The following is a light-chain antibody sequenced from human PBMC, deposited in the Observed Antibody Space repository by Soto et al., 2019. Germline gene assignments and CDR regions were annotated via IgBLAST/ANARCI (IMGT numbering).Light chain of an antibody. CDR3: QHYDNWPHT. Sequence: EVVLTQSPATLSVSPGERDSLSCRASQNLSLNLAWYQHQPGQAPRLLIYGASTRVTGIPARFSGSGSGTDFTLTISSLQSEDSAVYYCQHYDNWPHTFGQGTKLEIK. V-gene: IGKV3-15*01. CDR1: QNLSLN. J-gene: IGKJ2*01. CDR2: GAS.